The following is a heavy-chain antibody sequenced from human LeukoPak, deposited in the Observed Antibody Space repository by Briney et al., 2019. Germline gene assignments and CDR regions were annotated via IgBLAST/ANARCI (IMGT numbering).Heavy chain of an antibody. D-gene: IGHD2-15*01. V-gene: IGHV1-24*01. J-gene: IGHJ4*02. CDR3: ATTKGRYCSGGSCYSWPLDY. CDR1: GYTLTELS. CDR2: FDPEDGET. Sequence: ASVKVSCKVSGYTLTELSMHWVRQAPGKGLEWMGGFDPEDGETIYAQKFQGRVTMTEDTSTDTAYMELSSLRSEDTAVYYCATTKGRYCSGGSCYSWPLDYWGQGTLVTVSS.